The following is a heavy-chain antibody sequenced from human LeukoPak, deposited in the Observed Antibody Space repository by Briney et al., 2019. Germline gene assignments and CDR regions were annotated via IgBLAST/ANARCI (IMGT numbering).Heavy chain of an antibody. Sequence: GGSLRLSCSASGFTFSSYAMTWVRQAPGKGLEWVSTVSSSDSSSYYADSVKGRFTISRDNSKSTLYLQMNSLRAEDTAVYYCAKGRGYCSGGSCYSDYWGQGTLVTVSS. V-gene: IGHV3-23*01. J-gene: IGHJ4*02. D-gene: IGHD2-15*01. CDR2: VSSSDSSS. CDR1: GFTFSSYA. CDR3: AKGRGYCSGGSCYSDY.